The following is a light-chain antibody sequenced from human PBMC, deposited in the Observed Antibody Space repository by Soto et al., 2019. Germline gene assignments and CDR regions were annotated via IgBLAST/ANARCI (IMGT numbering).Light chain of an antibody. CDR2: DAS. Sequence: EIVLTQSPGTLSLSPGDGATLSCRASQSVSTNYLAWFQQKPGQAPRLLIYDASTRAMGIPGRFSGSGSGTEFTLTISSLQSEDFAIYYCQQYNKWLTCGGGTKVEIK. CDR3: QQYNKWLT. J-gene: IGKJ4*01. V-gene: IGKV3-15*01. CDR1: QSVSTN.